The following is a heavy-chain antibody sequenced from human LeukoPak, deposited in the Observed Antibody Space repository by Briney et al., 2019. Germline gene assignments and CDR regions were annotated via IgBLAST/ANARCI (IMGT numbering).Heavy chain of an antibody. V-gene: IGHV3-21*01. D-gene: IGHD2-2*01. CDR3: ARDIGSTDAFDI. CDR1: GFTFSSYS. Sequence: GGSLRLSCAASGFTFSSYSMSWVRQAPGKGLEWVSSISSSSSYIYYADSVKGRFTISRDNAKNSLYLQMNSLRAEDTAVYYCARDIGSTDAFDIWGQGTMVTVSS. CDR2: ISSSSSYI. J-gene: IGHJ3*02.